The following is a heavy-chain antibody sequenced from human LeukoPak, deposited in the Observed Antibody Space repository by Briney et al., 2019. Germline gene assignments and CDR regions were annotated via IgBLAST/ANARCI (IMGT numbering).Heavy chain of an antibody. CDR3: ARPTSGFYKF. V-gene: IGHV3-48*02. Sequence: QPGGSLRLSCVASGFTFSSYGMSWVRQSLGKGLEWVSYISSTSSTIYYADSVKGRFTISRDNARNSLYLQMNSLRDEDTAVYYCARPTSGFYKFWGRGTLVTVSS. J-gene: IGHJ4*02. CDR1: GFTFSSYG. D-gene: IGHD3-10*01. CDR2: ISSTSSTI.